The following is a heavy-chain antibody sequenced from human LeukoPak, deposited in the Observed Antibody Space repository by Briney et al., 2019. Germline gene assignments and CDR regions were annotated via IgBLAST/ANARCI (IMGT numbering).Heavy chain of an antibody. J-gene: IGHJ4*02. CDR3: ARVLRYCSSTSCYRVLDY. Sequence: PGGSLRLSCVASGFNFDDHTMHWVRQAPGKGLEWVSLINGDGGSTYFADSVKGRFTISRDNSKNSLYLQMNSLRAEDTAVYYCARVLRYCSSTSCYRVLDYWGQGTLVTVSS. CDR2: INGDGGST. D-gene: IGHD2-2*02. CDR1: GFNFDDHT. V-gene: IGHV3-43*01.